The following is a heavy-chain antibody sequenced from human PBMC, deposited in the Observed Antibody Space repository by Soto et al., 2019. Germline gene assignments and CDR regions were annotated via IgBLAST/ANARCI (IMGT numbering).Heavy chain of an antibody. V-gene: IGHV4-39*01. CDR3: ASFSSSWYYFDY. J-gene: IGHJ4*02. CDR1: GGSISSSSYY. D-gene: IGHD6-13*01. Sequence: SETLSLTCTVSGGSISSSSYYWGWIRQPPGKGLEWIGSIYYSGSTYYNPSLKSRVTISVDTSKNQFSLKLSSVTAADTAVYYCASFSSSWYYFDYWGQGTLVTVSS. CDR2: IYYSGST.